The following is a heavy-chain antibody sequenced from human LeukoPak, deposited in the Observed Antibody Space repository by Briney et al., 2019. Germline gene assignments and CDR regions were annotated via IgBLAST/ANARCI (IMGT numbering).Heavy chain of an antibody. CDR3: ARDRGPDSSGYYHAFDI. J-gene: IGHJ3*02. Sequence: GGSLRLSCAASGFTVSSNYMSWVRQAPGKGLEWVSVIYSGGSTYYADSVKGRFTISRDNSKNTLYLQMNSLRAEDTAVYHCARDRGPDSSGYYHAFDIWGQGTMVTVSS. D-gene: IGHD3-22*01. CDR1: GFTVSSNY. V-gene: IGHV3-53*01. CDR2: IYSGGST.